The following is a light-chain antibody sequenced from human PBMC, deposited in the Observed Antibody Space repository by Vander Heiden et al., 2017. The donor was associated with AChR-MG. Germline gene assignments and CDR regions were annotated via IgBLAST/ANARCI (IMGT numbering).Light chain of an antibody. CDR1: QSVSSY. J-gene: IGKJ1*01. Sequence: EIVLTQSPATLSLSPGERATLSRRASQSVSSYLAWYQQKPGQAPRLLIYATSYRATGIPARFSGSGSGTDFTLTISSLEPEDSAVYYCQQRSNWLWTFGQGTKVEIK. V-gene: IGKV3-11*01. CDR3: QQRSNWLWT. CDR2: ATS.